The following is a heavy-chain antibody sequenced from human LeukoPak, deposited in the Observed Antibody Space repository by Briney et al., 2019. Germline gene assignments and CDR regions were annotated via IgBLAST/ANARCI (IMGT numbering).Heavy chain of an antibody. CDR3: ARSGIQLWSSFDY. CDR2: IYYSGST. CDR1: GGSISSYY. V-gene: IGHV4-59*01. D-gene: IGHD5-18*01. J-gene: IGHJ4*02. Sequence: PSETLSLTCTVSGGSISSYYWSWIRQPPGKGLEWIGYIYYSGSTNYNPSLKSRVTISVDTSKNQFSLKLSSVTAADTAVYYCARSGIQLWSSFDYWGQGTLVIVSS.